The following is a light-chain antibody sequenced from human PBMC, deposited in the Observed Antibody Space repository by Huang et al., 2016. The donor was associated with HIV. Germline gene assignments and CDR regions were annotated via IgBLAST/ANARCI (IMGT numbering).Light chain of an antibody. V-gene: IGKV3-15*01. CDR2: GAS. Sequence: EIVMTQSPATLSVSPGETATVSCRASQSVRSNLAWYQQKPGQPPRLLIYGASTRAAGIPARFGGSGSGTEFTLTIGSLQSEDSALYYCQQYNNWPGCTFGQGTKLEIK. CDR1: QSVRSN. CDR3: QQYNNWPGCT. J-gene: IGKJ2*02.